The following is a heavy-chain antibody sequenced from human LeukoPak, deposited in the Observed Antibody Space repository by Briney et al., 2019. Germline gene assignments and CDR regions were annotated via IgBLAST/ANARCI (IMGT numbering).Heavy chain of an antibody. CDR2: MHYSGST. CDR3: ARQQGRWLQAYFDY. CDR1: GGSITSGSYY. Sequence: PSETLSLTCSVSGGSITSGSYYWGWIRQPPGKGLEWIGSMHYSGSTYYNPSLKSRVTISVDTSKNQFSLKLSSVTAADTAVYYCARQQGRWLQAYFDYWGQGTLVTVSS. J-gene: IGHJ4*02. D-gene: IGHD5-24*01. V-gene: IGHV4-39*01.